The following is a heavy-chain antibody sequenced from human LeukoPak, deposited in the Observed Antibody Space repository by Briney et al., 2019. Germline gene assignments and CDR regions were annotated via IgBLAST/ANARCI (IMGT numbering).Heavy chain of an antibody. CDR1: GDTFNSYD. CDR2: IIPIYGTA. D-gene: IGHD2-21*01. V-gene: IGHV1-69*13. CDR3: ARALYTENSSFDS. J-gene: IGHJ4*02. Sequence: SVKVSCKASGASGDTFNSYDFSWLRQAPGQGLQWMGGIIPIYGTAKYTEKFQGRVTITADESTSTAYMELSSLRSEDPAVYYCARALYTENSSFDSWGQGTLVTVSS.